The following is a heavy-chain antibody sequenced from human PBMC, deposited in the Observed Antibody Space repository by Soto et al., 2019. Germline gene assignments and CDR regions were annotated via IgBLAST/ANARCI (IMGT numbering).Heavy chain of an antibody. J-gene: IGHJ6*02. CDR1: GFTFSNYS. V-gene: IGHV3-21*01. CDR3: VRVNRYYFAMDV. Sequence: EVQLVESGGGLVKPGGSLRLSCAASGFTFSNYSMNWVRQAPGKGLEWVSSISSSSSYIYYADSVKGRFTISRDNAKNSLYLQMNSLRAEDTAVYYCVRVNRYYFAMDVWGQGTTVTVSS. CDR2: ISSSSSYI.